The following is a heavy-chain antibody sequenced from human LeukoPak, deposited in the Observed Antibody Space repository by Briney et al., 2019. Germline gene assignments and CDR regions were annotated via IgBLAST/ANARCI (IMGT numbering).Heavy chain of an antibody. D-gene: IGHD4-23*01. V-gene: IGHV1-46*01. Sequence: ASVKVSCKASGYTFTSYYVHWVRRAPGQGLEWMGVINPSGGTTRYAQKFQGGVTMTRDMSTSTVYMELSSLRSEDTAVYYCARPRDYGGPYFDYWGQGTLVTVSS. CDR3: ARPRDYGGPYFDY. CDR2: INPSGGTT. CDR1: GYTFTSYY. J-gene: IGHJ4*02.